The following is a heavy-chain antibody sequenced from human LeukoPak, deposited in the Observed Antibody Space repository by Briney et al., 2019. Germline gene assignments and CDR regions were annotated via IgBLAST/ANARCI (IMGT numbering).Heavy chain of an antibody. V-gene: IGHV1-18*01. D-gene: IGHD3-10*01. CDR2: ISAYNGNT. J-gene: IGHJ4*02. Sequence: ASVKVSCKASGYTFTSYGISWVRQAPGQGLEWMGWISAYNGNTNYAQKLQGRVTMTTDTSTSTAYMELRSLSSVTAADTAVYYCARGKIWSPVYLSHWGQGTLVTVSS. CDR1: GYTFTSYG. CDR3: ARGKIWSPVYLSH.